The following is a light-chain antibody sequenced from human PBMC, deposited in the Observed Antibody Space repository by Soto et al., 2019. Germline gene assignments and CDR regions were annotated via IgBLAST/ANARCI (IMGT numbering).Light chain of an antibody. J-gene: IGLJ1*01. CDR1: SSDVWSFNF. CDR3: CSDAGSSSYV. Sequence: QSALTQPASVSGSPGQSITISCTGPSSDVWSFNFVSWYQQHPDKAPQVLIYEVTKRPPGVSNRFSGSKSGNTASLTISGLQADDEADYYCCSDAGSSSYVFGTGTKLTVL. CDR2: EVT. V-gene: IGLV2-23*02.